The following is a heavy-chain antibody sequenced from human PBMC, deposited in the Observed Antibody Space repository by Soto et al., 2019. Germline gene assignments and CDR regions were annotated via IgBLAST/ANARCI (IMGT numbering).Heavy chain of an antibody. J-gene: IGHJ5*02. CDR2: ISAYNGNT. CDR3: AREGSRWFGELSWWAPIDP. Sequence: GASVKVSCKASGYTFTSYGISWVRQAPGQGLEWMGWISAYNGNTNYAQKLQGRVTMTTDTSTSTAYMELRSLRSDDTAVYYCAREGSRWFGELSWWAPIDPWGQGTLVTVSS. V-gene: IGHV1-18*01. D-gene: IGHD3-10*01. CDR1: GYTFTSYG.